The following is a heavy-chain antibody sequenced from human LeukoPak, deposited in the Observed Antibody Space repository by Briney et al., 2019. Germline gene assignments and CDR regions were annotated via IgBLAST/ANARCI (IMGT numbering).Heavy chain of an antibody. V-gene: IGHV1-8*01. CDR1: GYTFTSYD. J-gene: IGHJ4*02. D-gene: IGHD1-26*01. CDR2: MNPNSGNT. CDR3: ARGKRVVGATNLYYFDY. Sequence: SVKVSCKASGYTFTSYDINWVRQATGQGLEWMGWMNPNSGNTGYAQKFQGRVTMTRNTSISTAYMELSSLRSEDTAVYYCARGKRVVGATNLYYFDYWGQGTLVTVSS.